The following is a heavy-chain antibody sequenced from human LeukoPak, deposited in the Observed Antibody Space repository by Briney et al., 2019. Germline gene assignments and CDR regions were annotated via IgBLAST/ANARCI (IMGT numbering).Heavy chain of an antibody. CDR3: ATTIVLRAFDI. CDR2: IYSGGST. V-gene: IGHV3-53*01. CDR1: GFTVSSNY. Sequence: GGSLRLSCAASGFTVSSNYMSWVRQAPGKGLEWVSVIYSGGSTYYADSVKGRFTISRDNSKNTLYLQMNSLRAEDTAVYYCATTIVLRAFDIWGQGTMVTVSS. D-gene: IGHD2-8*01. J-gene: IGHJ3*02.